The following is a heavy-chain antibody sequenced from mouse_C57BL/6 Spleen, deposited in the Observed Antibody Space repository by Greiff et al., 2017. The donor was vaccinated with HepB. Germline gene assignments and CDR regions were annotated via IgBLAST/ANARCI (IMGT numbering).Heavy chain of an antibody. CDR1: GFTFSDYG. Sequence: EVNVVESGGGLVKPGGSLKLSCAASGFTFSDYGMHWVRQAPEKGLEWVAYISSGSSTIYYADTVKGRFTISRDNAKNTLFLQMTSLRSEDTAMYYCAVPSTGTWAYWGQGTLVTVSA. D-gene: IGHD4-1*02. CDR3: AVPSTGTWAY. V-gene: IGHV5-17*01. J-gene: IGHJ3*01. CDR2: ISSGSSTI.